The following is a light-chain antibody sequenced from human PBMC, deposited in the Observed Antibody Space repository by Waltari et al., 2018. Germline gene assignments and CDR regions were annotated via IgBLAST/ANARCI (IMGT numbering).Light chain of an antibody. V-gene: IGLV3-21*02. CDR1: QIGSKN. J-gene: IGLJ1*01. CDR2: DDG. CDR3: QVWDSGSDHYV. Sequence: SYVLTQPPSVSVAPGQTARITCEGHQIGSKNVHSYQHKPGQAPVLVVYDDGDRPSGIPERFSGSNSGNTATLTISRVEAGDEADYYCQVWDSGSDHYVFGTVTTVTVL.